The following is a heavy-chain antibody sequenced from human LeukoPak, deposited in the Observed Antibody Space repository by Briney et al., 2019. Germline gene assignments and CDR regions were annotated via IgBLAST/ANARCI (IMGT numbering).Heavy chain of an antibody. CDR1: GYSISGAYY. CDR3: ARVASPTITIFGVVHYYYYYMDV. V-gene: IGHV4-38-2*01. Sequence: SETLSLTCAVSGYSISGAYYWGWIRQPPGKGLEWIGNIFHGGSTYYNPSLTSRVTISVDTSKNQFSLKLSSVTAADTAVYYRARVASPTITIFGVVHYYYYYMDVWGKGTTVTVSS. CDR2: IFHGGST. J-gene: IGHJ6*03. D-gene: IGHD3-3*01.